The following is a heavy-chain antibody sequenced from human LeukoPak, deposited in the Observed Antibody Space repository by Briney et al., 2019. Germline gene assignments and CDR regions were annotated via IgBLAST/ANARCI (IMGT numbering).Heavy chain of an antibody. CDR1: GYTFTSYG. CDR2: ISAYNGNT. Sequence: GASVKVSCKASGYTFTSYGISWVRQAPGQGLEWMGWISAYNGNTNYAQKLQGRVTMTTDTSTSTAYMELRSLRSDDTAVYYCARDMDPEGTTVTTYDYWGQGTLVTVSS. CDR3: ARDMDPEGTTVTTYDY. D-gene: IGHD4-17*01. J-gene: IGHJ4*02. V-gene: IGHV1-18*01.